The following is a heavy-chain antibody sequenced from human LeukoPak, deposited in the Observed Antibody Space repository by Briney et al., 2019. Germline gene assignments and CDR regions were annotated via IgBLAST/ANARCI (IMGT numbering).Heavy chain of an antibody. CDR2: IYYSGST. V-gene: IGHV4-39*07. CDR1: GGSISSSSYY. Sequence: SETLSLTCTVSGGSISSSSYYWGWIRQPPGKGLEWIGSIYYSGSTYYSPSLKSRVTISVDTSKNQFSLKLSSVTAADTAVYYCARVNYDSSGYFFDYWGQGTLVTVSS. CDR3: ARVNYDSSGYFFDY. J-gene: IGHJ4*02. D-gene: IGHD3-22*01.